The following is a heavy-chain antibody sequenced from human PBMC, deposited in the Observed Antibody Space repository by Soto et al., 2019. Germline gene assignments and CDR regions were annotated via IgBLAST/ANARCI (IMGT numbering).Heavy chain of an antibody. V-gene: IGHV4-30-4*01. CDR3: ARVSTIFGVETRGMDV. D-gene: IGHD3-3*01. Sequence: PSETLSLTCTVPGGSISSGDYYWSWIRQPPGKGLEWIGYIYYSGSTYYNPSLKSRVTISVDTSKNQFSLKLSSVTAADTAVYYCARVSTIFGVETRGMDVWGQGTTVTVSS. CDR2: IYYSGST. J-gene: IGHJ6*02. CDR1: GGSISSGDYY.